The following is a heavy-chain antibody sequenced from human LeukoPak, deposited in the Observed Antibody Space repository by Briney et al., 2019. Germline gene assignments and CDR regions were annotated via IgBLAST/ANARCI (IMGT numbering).Heavy chain of an antibody. CDR3: ARLAAAGKVNYYYYYMDV. V-gene: IGHV5-51*01. D-gene: IGHD6-13*01. CDR1: GYSFSNYW. CDR2: IYPGDSDT. J-gene: IGHJ6*03. Sequence: GESLKISCKGSGYSFSNYWIGWVRQLPGKGLAWMGIIYPGDSDTRYSPSFQGQVTISADKSISTAYLQWSSLKASDTAMYYCARLAAAGKVNYYYYYMDVWGKGTTVTVSS.